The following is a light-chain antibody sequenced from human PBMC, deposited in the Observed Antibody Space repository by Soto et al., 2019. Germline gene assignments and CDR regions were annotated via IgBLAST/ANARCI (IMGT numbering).Light chain of an antibody. CDR1: QSVSSSY. CDR2: GAS. V-gene: IGKV3-20*01. Sequence: EIVLTQSPGTLSLSPGERATLSCRASQSVSSSYLAWYQQKPGQAPRLLIYGASSRATGIPDRFSGSGSGTDFPLTISRLGPEDFAVYYCQQYGSSGTFGQGTKVEIK. J-gene: IGKJ1*01. CDR3: QQYGSSGT.